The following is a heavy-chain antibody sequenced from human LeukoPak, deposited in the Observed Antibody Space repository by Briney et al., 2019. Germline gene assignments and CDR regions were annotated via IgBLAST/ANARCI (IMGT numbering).Heavy chain of an antibody. V-gene: IGHV4-59*01. CDR1: GGSITSYY. CDR3: ARENGYRYDY. D-gene: IGHD5-18*01. CDR2: IYYSGST. Sequence: PSETLSLTCTVSGGSITSYYWSWIRQPPGKGPEWIGSIYYSGSTNYNPSLKSRVTISVDTSKNQFSPKLSSVTAADTALYYCARENGYRYDYWGQGTLVTVSS. J-gene: IGHJ4*02.